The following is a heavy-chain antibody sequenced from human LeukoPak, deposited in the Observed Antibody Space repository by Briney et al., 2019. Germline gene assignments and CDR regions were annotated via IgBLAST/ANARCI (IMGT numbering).Heavy chain of an antibody. Sequence: SVKVSCKASGFTFTSSAMQWVRQARGQRLEWIGWIVVGSGNTNYAQKFQERVTITRDMSTSTAYMELSSLRSEDTAVYYCAAGRRFGELEENWFDPWGQGTLVTVSS. V-gene: IGHV1-58*02. CDR3: AAGRRFGELEENWFDP. CDR2: IVVGSGNT. CDR1: GFTFTSSA. D-gene: IGHD3-10*01. J-gene: IGHJ5*02.